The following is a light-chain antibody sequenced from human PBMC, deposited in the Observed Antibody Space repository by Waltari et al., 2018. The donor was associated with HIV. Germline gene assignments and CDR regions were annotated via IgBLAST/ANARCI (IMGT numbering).Light chain of an antibody. V-gene: IGLV1-44*01. J-gene: IGLJ1*01. CDR2: ASN. CDR3: AAWDDSLNGRYV. Sequence: QSGLTQPPSASGTPGQRVTISCSGSRSNIGSNAVHWYQHFTGTAPRLLIYASNQRSSWAPDRFAGSKSGTSASLAISVLQSEDEADYYCAAWDDSLNGRYVFGTGTKVTVL. CDR1: RSNIGSNA.